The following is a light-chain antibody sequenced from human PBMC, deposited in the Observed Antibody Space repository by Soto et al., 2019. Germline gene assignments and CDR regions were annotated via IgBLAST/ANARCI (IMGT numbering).Light chain of an antibody. V-gene: IGKV1-5*03. CDR1: QSINNW. Sequence: DTQMTQSPSTLSASVGDRVTITCRASQSINNWLAWYQQKPGKAPKLLIYKASNLESGVPSRFSGSASGTEVTLTISSLQPDDLATYYCQQYNGYSGTFGQGTKLEIK. J-gene: IGKJ2*02. CDR3: QQYNGYSGT. CDR2: KAS.